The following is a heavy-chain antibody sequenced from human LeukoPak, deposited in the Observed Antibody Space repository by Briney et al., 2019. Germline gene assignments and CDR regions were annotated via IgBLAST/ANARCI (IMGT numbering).Heavy chain of an antibody. CDR3: ARDQGDNSYGYYAIWYAFDV. D-gene: IGHD5-18*01. J-gene: IGHJ3*01. V-gene: IGHV1-69*04. CDR2: IVLSLGIA. CDR1: VGTFNNYA. Sequence: ASVTVSCKSSVGTFNNYAISWVRQAPGQGLEWVGMIVLSLGIANYAQECQGILIITEETATSSAYIELSSPRSEDTAVYYCARDQGDNSYGYYAIWYAFDVWGQGTMVTVSS.